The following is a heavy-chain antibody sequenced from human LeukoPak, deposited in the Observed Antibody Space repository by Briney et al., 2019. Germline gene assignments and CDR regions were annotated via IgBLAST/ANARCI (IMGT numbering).Heavy chain of an antibody. CDR2: IYSSGST. CDR3: ARDLVLYATDS. J-gene: IGHJ4*02. V-gene: IGHV3-53*01. D-gene: IGHD4/OR15-4a*01. Sequence: PGGSLRLSCAASGFTLSSNYMSWVRQAPGKGLEWVSVIYSSGSTYYADSVKGRFTISRDNSKNTLYLQMNSLRAEDTAVYYCARDLVLYATDSWGQGTLVTVSS. CDR1: GFTLSSNY.